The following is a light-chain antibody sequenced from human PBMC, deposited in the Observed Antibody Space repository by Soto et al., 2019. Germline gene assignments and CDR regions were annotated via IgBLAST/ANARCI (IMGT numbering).Light chain of an antibody. J-gene: IGKJ2*01. CDR2: AAS. Sequence: DIQMTQSPSSLSASVVDRVTITCRASQSISSYLNWDQQKPGKTPKLLIYAASSLQSGVPSRFSGSGSGTDFTLTISSLQPEDFATYDCQQSYSTPYTFGQGTKLEIK. CDR3: QQSYSTPYT. V-gene: IGKV1-39*01. CDR1: QSISSY.